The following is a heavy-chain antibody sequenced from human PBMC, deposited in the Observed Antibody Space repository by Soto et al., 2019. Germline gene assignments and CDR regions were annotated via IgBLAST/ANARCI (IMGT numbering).Heavy chain of an antibody. D-gene: IGHD3-16*02. J-gene: IGHJ5*02. Sequence: GSLRLSCAASGFTFSSYSMNWVRQAPGKGLEWVSSISSSSSYIYYADSVKGRFTISRDNAKNSLYLQMNSLRAEDTAVYYCARVPRPITFGGVIVPNWFDPWGQGTLVTVSS. CDR3: ARVPRPITFGGVIVPNWFDP. CDR1: GFTFSSYS. CDR2: ISSSSSYI. V-gene: IGHV3-21*01.